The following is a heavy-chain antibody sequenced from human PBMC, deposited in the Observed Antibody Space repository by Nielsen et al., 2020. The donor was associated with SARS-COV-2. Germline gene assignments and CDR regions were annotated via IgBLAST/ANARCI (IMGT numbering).Heavy chain of an antibody. Sequence: WIRQPPGKGLEWVSVIYSGGSTYYADSVKGRFTISRDNSKNTLYLQMNSLRAEDTAVYYCAREITMVRGTNHYYYYYGMDVWGQGTTVTVSS. V-gene: IGHV3-53*05. J-gene: IGHJ6*02. D-gene: IGHD3-10*01. CDR2: IYSGGST. CDR3: AREITMVRGTNHYYYYYGMDV.